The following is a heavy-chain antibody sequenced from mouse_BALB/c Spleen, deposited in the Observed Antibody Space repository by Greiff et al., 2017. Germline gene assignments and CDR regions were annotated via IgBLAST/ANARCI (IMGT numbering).Heavy chain of an antibody. CDR1: GFSLTNSG. V-gene: IGHV2-6-6*01. D-gene: IGHD1-1*01. Sequence: VKLMESGPGLVAPSQSLSITCTVSGFSLTNSGVHWVRQSPGKGLEWLGVIWGDGSTNYNSAFKSRLSISKDNSKSQVFLKMNSLQTDDTARYYCAKRFITTVVAVYYYAMDYWGQGTSVTVSS. J-gene: IGHJ4*01. CDR2: IWGDGST. CDR3: AKRFITTVVAVYYYAMDY.